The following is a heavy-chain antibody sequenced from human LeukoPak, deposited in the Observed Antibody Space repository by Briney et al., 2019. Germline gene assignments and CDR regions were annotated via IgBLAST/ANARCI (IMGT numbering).Heavy chain of an antibody. Sequence: ASVKVSCKASGYTFTSYDINWVRQAPGQGLEWMGWINPNSGGTNYAQKFQGRVTMTRDTSISTAYMELSRLRSDDTAVYYCARVSRYGDYGGFYFDYWGQGTLVTVSS. CDR3: ARVSRYGDYGGFYFDY. D-gene: IGHD4-17*01. CDR1: GYTFTSYD. V-gene: IGHV1-2*02. CDR2: INPNSGGT. J-gene: IGHJ4*02.